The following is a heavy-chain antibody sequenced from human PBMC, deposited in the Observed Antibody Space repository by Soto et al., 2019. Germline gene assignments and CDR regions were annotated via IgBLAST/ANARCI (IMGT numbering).Heavy chain of an antibody. CDR3: AHRSQYYSRGWYSDFAY. D-gene: IGHD6-19*01. CDR2: IYWDDDK. J-gene: IGHJ4*02. CDR1: GFSLSTSGVG. V-gene: IGHV2-5*02. Sequence: QITLKESGPTLVKPTQTLTLTCTFSGFSLSTSGVGVGWIRHPPGKALEWLALIYWDDDKRYSPSMNGRLTITKDTSNNQMGLTITNMDPVDTATYHCAHRSQYYSRGWYSDFAYWGQGTLVTVSS.